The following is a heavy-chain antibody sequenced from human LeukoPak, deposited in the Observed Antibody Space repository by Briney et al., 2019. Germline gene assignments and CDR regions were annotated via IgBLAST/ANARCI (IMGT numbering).Heavy chain of an antibody. CDR3: ARIWSAYDAFDI. D-gene: IGHD3-16*01. CDR1: GFTFSSYW. CDR2: INQDGSGQ. J-gene: IGHJ3*02. V-gene: IGHV3-7*01. Sequence: PGGSLRLSCAASGFTFSSYWMTWVRQAPGKGLEWVANINQDGSGQYYVDSVKGRFTISRDNAKNSLYLQMNSLRAEDTAVYYCARIWSAYDAFDIWGQGTMVTVSS.